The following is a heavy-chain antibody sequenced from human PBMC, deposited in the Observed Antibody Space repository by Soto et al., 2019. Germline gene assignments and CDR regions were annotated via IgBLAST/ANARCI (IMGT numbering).Heavy chain of an antibody. D-gene: IGHD3-22*01. J-gene: IGHJ3*01. CDR1: GGIFGSHG. CDR3: VRDRRIYYSDPHDEFVASDYEV. CDR2: FIPIFRTL. Sequence: QVQLIQSEAEVKKPGSSVRVSCTASGGIFGSHGFSWVRQAPGQRLEWVGGFIPIFRTLTYTEKFQARVSNAADESTNTVYLDLRSLTSEDTAVYYCVRDRRIYYSDPHDEFVASDYEVWGQGTMVSVSS. V-gene: IGHV1-69*01.